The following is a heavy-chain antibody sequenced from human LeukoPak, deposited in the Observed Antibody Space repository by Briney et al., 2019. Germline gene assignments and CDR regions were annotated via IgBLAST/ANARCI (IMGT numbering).Heavy chain of an antibody. CDR2: IKSKTDGGTT. Sequence: GGSLRLSCAASGFTFSNAWMSWVRQAPGKGLEWVGRIKSKTDGGTTDYAAPVKGRFTISRDDSKNTLYLQMNSLKTEDTAVYYCTTVQGHNWSDGAFDIWGQGTMVTVSS. D-gene: IGHD1-20*01. V-gene: IGHV3-15*01. CDR3: TTVQGHNWSDGAFDI. CDR1: GFTFSNAW. J-gene: IGHJ3*02.